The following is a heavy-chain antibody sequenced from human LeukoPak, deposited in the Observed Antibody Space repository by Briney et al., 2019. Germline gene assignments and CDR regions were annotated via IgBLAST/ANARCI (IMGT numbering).Heavy chain of an antibody. J-gene: IGHJ4*02. V-gene: IGHV4-61*09. D-gene: IGHD5-12*01. CDR2: IYTSGNT. Sequence: SETLSLTSTVSGGSISSVSYYWRWLRQPAGKGLEWIGHIYTSGNTNYNPSRNSRITISVDTSKNQFSLKLSSVSAAETAVYYCARLVRRLHRLNIGRDSDYGTGYYLDSWGQGTLVTVSS. CDR1: GGSISSVSYY. CDR3: ARLVRRLHRLNIGRDSDYGTGYYLDS.